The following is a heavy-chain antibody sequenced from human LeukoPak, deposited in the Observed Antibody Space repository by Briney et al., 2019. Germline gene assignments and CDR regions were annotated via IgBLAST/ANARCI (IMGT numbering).Heavy chain of an antibody. V-gene: IGHV4-61*07. D-gene: IGHD1-26*01. CDR2: IYYSGST. CDR3: ARLKVGATYYFDY. Sequence: IGYIYYSGSTTYTPSLKSRVTISVDTSKNQFSLKLSSVTAADTAVYYCARLKVGATYYFDYWGQGTLVTVSS. J-gene: IGHJ4*02.